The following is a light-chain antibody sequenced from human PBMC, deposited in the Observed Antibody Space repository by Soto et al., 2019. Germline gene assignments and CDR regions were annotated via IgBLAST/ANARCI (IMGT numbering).Light chain of an antibody. CDR1: QSVLDTSNKANY. CDR2: WGS. CDR3: QHYNSYSEA. V-gene: IGKV4-1*01. J-gene: IGKJ1*01. Sequence: EIVMTQSPASLSLSLGERATFNCKSSQSVLDTSNKANYLAWYQQKPGQSPKLLIYWGSTRQSGVPDRFSGTGSGTDFTLTIASLQADDFATYYCQHYNSYSEAFGQGTKVELK.